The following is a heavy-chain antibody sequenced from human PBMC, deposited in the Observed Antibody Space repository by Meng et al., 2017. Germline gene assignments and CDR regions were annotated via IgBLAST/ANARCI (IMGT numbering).Heavy chain of an antibody. CDR3: ARSDWFDP. V-gene: IGHV3-74*01. CDR1: GFTFRNYW. CDR2: IKPDGTMT. J-gene: IGHJ5*02. Sequence: EVQAVESGGGLVQSGGSLRLSCTASGFTFRNYWMHGVRQAPGKGLVWVSRIKPDGTMTVYADSVKGRFTISRDNAKNTLYLQMNSLRSDDTAVYYCARSDWFDPWGQGTLVTVSS.